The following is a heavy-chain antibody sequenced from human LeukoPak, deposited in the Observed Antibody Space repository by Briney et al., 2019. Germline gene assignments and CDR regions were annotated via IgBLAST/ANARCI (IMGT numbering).Heavy chain of an antibody. CDR3: TRFTQLLAAGIGY. J-gene: IGHJ4*02. Sequence: PGRSLRLSCTASGFTFGDYAMSWVRQAPGKGLEWVGFIRSKAYGGTTEYAASVKGRFTISRDDSKSIAYLQMNSLKTEDTAVYYCTRFTQLLAAGIGYWGQGTLVTVSS. V-gene: IGHV3-49*04. D-gene: IGHD2-2*01. CDR2: IRSKAYGGTT. CDR1: GFTFGDYA.